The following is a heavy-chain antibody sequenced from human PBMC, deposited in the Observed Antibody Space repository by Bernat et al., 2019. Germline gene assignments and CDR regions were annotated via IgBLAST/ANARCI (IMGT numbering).Heavy chain of an antibody. J-gene: IGHJ5*02. Sequence: QVQLQQWGAGLLKPSETLSLTCAVYGGSFSGYYWSWIRQPPGKGLEWIGEINHSGSTNYNPSLKSRVTISVDTSKNQFSLKLSSVTAADTAVYYCASRKQRGWFDPWGQGTLVTVPS. D-gene: IGHD6-25*01. CDR1: GGSFSGYY. CDR3: ASRKQRGWFDP. CDR2: INHSGST. V-gene: IGHV4-34*01.